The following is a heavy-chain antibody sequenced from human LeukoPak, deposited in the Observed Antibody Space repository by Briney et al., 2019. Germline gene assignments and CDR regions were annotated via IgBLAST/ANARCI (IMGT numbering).Heavy chain of an antibody. J-gene: IGHJ6*03. D-gene: IGHD6-6*01. CDR2: IYHSGST. CDR1: GGSISSGGYY. V-gene: IGHV4-30-2*01. CDR3: ARDKAFKYSSSSLLYYYMDV. Sequence: SETLSLTCTVSGGSISSGGYYWSWIRQPPGKGLEWIGYIYHSGSTYYNPSLKSRVTISVDTSKNQFSLKLSSVTAADTAVYYCARDKAFKYSSSSLLYYYMDVWGKGTTVTVSS.